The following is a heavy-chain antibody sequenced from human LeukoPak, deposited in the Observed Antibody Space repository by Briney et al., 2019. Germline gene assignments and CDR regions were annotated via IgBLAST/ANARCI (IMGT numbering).Heavy chain of an antibody. D-gene: IGHD1-26*01. J-gene: IGHJ4*02. CDR3: ARGKWELPSEGEAALDY. CDR2: INPNSGGT. Sequence: ASVKVSCKASGYTFTGYYMHWVRQAPGQGLEWMGWINPNSGGTNYAQKFQGRVTMTRDTSISTAYMELSRLRSDDTAVYYRARGKWELPSEGEAALDYWGQGTLVTVSS. CDR1: GYTFTGYY. V-gene: IGHV1-2*02.